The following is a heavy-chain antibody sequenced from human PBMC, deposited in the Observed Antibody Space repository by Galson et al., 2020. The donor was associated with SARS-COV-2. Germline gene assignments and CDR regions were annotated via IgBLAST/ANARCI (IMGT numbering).Heavy chain of an antibody. Sequence: SLKISCAASGFIFDDYAMHWVRQAPGKGLEWVSGISWNSGSIGYADSVKGRFTISRDNAKNSLYLQMNSLRAEDTALYYCANGGNYWGQGTLVTVSS. CDR1: GFIFDDYA. J-gene: IGHJ4*02. CDR3: ANGGNY. CDR2: ISWNSGSI. D-gene: IGHD3-16*01. V-gene: IGHV3-9*01.